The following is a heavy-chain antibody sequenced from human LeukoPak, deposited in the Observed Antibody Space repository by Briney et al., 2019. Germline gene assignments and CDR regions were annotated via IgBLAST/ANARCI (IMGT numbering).Heavy chain of an antibody. D-gene: IGHD4-11*01. CDR2: INSDGSSI. CDR3: ARGYSNYVDY. V-gene: IGHV3-74*01. Sequence: PGGSLRLSCAASGFTFSNPWMHWVRQGPGKGLVWVSRINSDGSSISYADSVKGRFTISRDNAKNTLYLQMNSMRVEDTAVYFCARGYSNYVDYWGQGTLVTVSS. CDR1: GFTFSNPW. J-gene: IGHJ4*02.